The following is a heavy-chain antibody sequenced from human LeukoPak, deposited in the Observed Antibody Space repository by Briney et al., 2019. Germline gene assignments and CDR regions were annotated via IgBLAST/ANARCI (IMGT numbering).Heavy chain of an antibody. CDR3: ARHLNGGTHPLDN. CDR2: IHYDGRT. D-gene: IGHD2-8*01. J-gene: IGHJ4*02. V-gene: IGHV4-59*08. CDR1: GASMSGQH. Sequence: SETLSLTCTVSGASMSGQHWSWIRQAPGKGLEWIAWIHYDGRTNYNPSLKSRLSLSVDTSTNQFSLSLNSVTVADTAVYFCARHLNGGTHPLDNWGPGIRVIVSP.